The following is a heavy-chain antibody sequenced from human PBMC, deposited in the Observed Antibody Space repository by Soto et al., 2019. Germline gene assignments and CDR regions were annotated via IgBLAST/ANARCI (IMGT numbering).Heavy chain of an antibody. CDR3: AKDAPGSGWLSDY. J-gene: IGHJ4*02. Sequence: GGSLRLSCAASGFTFSIYAMSWVRQAPGKGLEWVSTITGNGGTSYADFVRGRFTISRDNSKNTLYLQMSSLRPEDTAVYYCAKDAPGSGWLSDYWGQGTLVTVSS. CDR2: ITGNGGT. D-gene: IGHD3-22*01. V-gene: IGHV3-23*01. CDR1: GFTFSIYA.